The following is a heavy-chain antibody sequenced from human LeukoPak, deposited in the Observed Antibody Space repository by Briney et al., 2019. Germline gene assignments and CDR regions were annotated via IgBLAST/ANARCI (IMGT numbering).Heavy chain of an antibody. Sequence: GASVKVSCKASGYTFTSYGISWVRQAPGQGLEWVGWISAYNGNTSYAQRLQGRVTMTTDTSTSTAYMELRSLRSDDTAVYYCARDRGPPGSSWYSAYGMDVWGQGTTVTVSS. CDR2: ISAYNGNT. J-gene: IGHJ6*02. V-gene: IGHV1-18*01. D-gene: IGHD6-13*01. CDR3: ARDRGPPGSSWYSAYGMDV. CDR1: GYTFTSYG.